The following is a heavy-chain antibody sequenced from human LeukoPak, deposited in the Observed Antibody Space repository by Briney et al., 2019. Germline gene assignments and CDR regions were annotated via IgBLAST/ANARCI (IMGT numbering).Heavy chain of an antibody. V-gene: IGHV3-21*01. CDR1: GFTFSSYS. CDR2: ISSSSSYI. J-gene: IGHJ4*02. D-gene: IGHD6-6*01. CDR3: AKSIAARSIYFDY. Sequence: PGGSLRLSCAASGFTFSSYSMNWVRQAPGKGLEWGSSISSSSSYIYYADSVKGRFTISRDNAKNSLYLQMNSLRAEDTAVYYCAKSIAARSIYFDYWGQGTLVTVSS.